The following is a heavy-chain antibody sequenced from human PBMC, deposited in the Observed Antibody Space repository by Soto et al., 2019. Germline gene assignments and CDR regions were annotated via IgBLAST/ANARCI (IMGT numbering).Heavy chain of an antibody. D-gene: IGHD6-13*01. Sequence: SETLSLTCAVYGGSFSGYYWSWIRQPPGKGLEWIGEINHSGSTNYNPSLKSRVTISVDTSKNQFSLKLSSVTAADTAVYYCARGPDSSSWYWYYYYGMDVWGKGTTVTVS. CDR2: INHSGST. J-gene: IGHJ6*04. CDR1: GGSFSGYY. CDR3: ARGPDSSSWYWYYYYGMDV. V-gene: IGHV4-34*01.